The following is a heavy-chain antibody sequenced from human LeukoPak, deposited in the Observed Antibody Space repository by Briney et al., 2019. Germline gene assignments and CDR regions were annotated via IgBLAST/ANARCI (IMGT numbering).Heavy chain of an antibody. V-gene: IGHV3-23*01. D-gene: IGHD1-14*01. CDR3: AKPSGTTPLPEYFRH. CDR1: GFTFSSYA. Sequence: GGSLRLSCAASGFTFSSYAMSWVRQAPGKGLEWFSAISGSGGSTYYADSVKGRFTISRDNSKNTLYLQLNSLRAEDTAVYYCAKPSGTTPLPEYFRHWGQGTLVTVSS. J-gene: IGHJ1*01. CDR2: ISGSGGST.